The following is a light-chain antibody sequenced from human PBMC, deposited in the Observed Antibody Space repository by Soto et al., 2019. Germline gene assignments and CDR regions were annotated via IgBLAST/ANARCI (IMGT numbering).Light chain of an antibody. Sequence: QLVLTRSPSASASLGASVKLTCTLSSGHSSYAIAWHQQQPEKGPRYLMKLNSDGSHSKGDGIPDRFSGSSSGAERYLTISSLQSQDEADYYCQTWGTGMVFGGGTQLTV. CDR1: SGHSSYA. V-gene: IGLV4-69*01. CDR2: LNSDGSH. CDR3: QTWGTGMV. J-gene: IGLJ2*01.